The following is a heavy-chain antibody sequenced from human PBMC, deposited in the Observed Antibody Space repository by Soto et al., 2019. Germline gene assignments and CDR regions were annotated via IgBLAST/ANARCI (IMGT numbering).Heavy chain of an antibody. J-gene: IGHJ6*02. V-gene: IGHV3-48*02. CDR3: ARDLYSSSSGYYYYGMDV. D-gene: IGHD6-6*01. CDR1: GFTFSSYS. CDR2: ISSSSSTI. Sequence: EVQLVESGGGLVQPGGSLRLSCAASGFTFSSYSMNWVRQAPGKGLEWVSYISSSSSTIYYADSVKGRFTISRDNAKNSLYLHMNSLRDEDTAVYYCARDLYSSSSGYYYYGMDVWGQGTTVTVAS.